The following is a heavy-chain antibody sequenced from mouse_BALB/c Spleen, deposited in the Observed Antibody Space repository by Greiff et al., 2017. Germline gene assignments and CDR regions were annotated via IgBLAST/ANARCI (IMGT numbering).Heavy chain of an antibody. Sequence: EVMLVESGGGLVQPGGSRKLSCAASGFTFSSFGMHWVRQAPEKGLEWVAYISSGSSTIYYADTVKGRFTISRDNPKNTLFLQMTSLRSEDTAMYYCARRPRVYAMDYWGQGTSVTVSA. J-gene: IGHJ4*01. CDR3: ARRPRVYAMDY. CDR1: GFTFSSFG. V-gene: IGHV5-17*02. CDR2: ISSGSSTI.